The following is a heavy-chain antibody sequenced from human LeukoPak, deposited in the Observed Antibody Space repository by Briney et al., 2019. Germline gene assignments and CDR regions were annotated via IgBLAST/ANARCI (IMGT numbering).Heavy chain of an antibody. CDR1: GGSIRTRSYY. CDR3: ARRLRHFDS. D-gene: IGHD3-16*01. Sequence: SETLSLTCVVSGGSIRTRSYYWGWVRQPPGKGLEWIGRIFYSGDTYYDSSLKSRVTIFADTSKNQFSLKLRSVTAADTAMYFCARRLRHFDSWGQGTLVTVSS. V-gene: IGHV4-39*01. CDR2: IFYSGDT. J-gene: IGHJ4*02.